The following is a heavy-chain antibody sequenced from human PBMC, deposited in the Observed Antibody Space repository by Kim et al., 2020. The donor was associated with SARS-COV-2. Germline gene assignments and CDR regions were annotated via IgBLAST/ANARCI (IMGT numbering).Heavy chain of an antibody. CDR3: ARDYCSSTSCFNFDY. J-gene: IGHJ4*02. Sequence: DSVKGRYTSSRDKSKSTLYLQMNSLRAEDTAVYYCARDYCSSTSCFNFDYWGQGTLVTVSS. V-gene: IGHV3-30*07. D-gene: IGHD2-2*01.